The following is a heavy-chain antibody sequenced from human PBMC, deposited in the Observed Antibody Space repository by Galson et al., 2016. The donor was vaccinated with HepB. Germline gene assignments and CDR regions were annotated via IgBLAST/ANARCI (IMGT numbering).Heavy chain of an antibody. CDR1: GGIFSSYG. D-gene: IGHD1-7*01. CDR3: ARSLIGTQGYDYYGREG. Sequence: SVKVSCKASGGIFSSYGFNWVRQAPGQGLEWMGVLIPNFGTANYAQKFQGRVTITADESTRTVYMELSSLRFEDTAVYYCARSLIGTQGYDYYGREGGGQGTTGIVSS. V-gene: IGHV1-69*13. CDR2: LIPNFGTA. J-gene: IGHJ6*02.